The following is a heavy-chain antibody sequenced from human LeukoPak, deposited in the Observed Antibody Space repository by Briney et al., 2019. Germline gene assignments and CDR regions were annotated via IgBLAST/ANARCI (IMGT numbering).Heavy chain of an antibody. J-gene: IGHJ4*02. Sequence: GGSLRLSCAASGFIVSGDFMSWVRQAPGKGLEWVSVIYSDGSTYYADSVKGRFTISRGNSKNTLDLQKTGLRAEDTAVYYFARERGRGRDSPWFDYWGQGTLVTVSS. CDR1: GFIVSGDF. D-gene: IGHD1-26*01. CDR3: ARERGRGRDSPWFDY. CDR2: IYSDGST. V-gene: IGHV3-53*01.